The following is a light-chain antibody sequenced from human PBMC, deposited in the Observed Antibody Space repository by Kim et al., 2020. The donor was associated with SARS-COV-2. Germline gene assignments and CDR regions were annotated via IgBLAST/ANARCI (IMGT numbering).Light chain of an antibody. CDR2: QDS. CDR1: KLGDKY. V-gene: IGLV3-1*01. J-gene: IGLJ3*02. Sequence: SGSPGQTTRITCSGDKLGDKYACWYQQKPGQSPVLVIYQDSKRPSGIPGRFSGSNSGNTATLTISGTQAMDEADYYCQAWDSSTAVFGGGTQLTVL. CDR3: QAWDSSTAV.